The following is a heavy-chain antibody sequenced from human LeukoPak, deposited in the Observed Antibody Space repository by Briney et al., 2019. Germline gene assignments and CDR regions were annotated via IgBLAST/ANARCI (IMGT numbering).Heavy chain of an antibody. CDR2: IIPIFGTA. D-gene: IGHD5-18*01. Sequence: ASVKVSCKSSGGTLSSYAISWVRQAPGQGLEWMGGIIPIFGTANYAQKFQGRVTITADKSTSTAYMELSSLRSEDTAVYYCAREDTAMVMDVWGKGTTDTVSS. CDR1: GGTLSSYA. V-gene: IGHV1-69*06. J-gene: IGHJ6*04. CDR3: AREDTAMVMDV.